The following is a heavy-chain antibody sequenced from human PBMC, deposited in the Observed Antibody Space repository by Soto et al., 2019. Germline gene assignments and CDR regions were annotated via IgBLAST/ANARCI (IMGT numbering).Heavy chain of an antibody. CDR1: GYNFTIYW. J-gene: IGHJ4*02. CDR3: ARTAPGYPAGYFDY. V-gene: IGHV5-51*07. D-gene: IGHD1-1*01. Sequence: VESQQISRKRSGYNFTIYWIGSVHQMPGKGLEWMGIIYPGDSDTRYSPSFQGQVTISADKSISTAYLQWSSLKASDTAMYYCARTAPGYPAGYFDYWGQGTLVTVSS. CDR2: IYPGDSDT.